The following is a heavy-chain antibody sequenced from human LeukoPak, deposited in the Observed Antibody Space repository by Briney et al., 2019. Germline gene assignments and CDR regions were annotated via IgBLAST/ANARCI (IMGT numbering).Heavy chain of an antibody. D-gene: IGHD3-16*02. J-gene: IGHJ4*02. CDR1: GFTFSSYG. CDR2: ISYDGSNK. Sequence: PGGSLRLSCAASGFTFSSYGMHWVRQAPGKGLEWVAVISYDGSNKYYADSVKGRFTISRDNSKNTLYLQMNSLRAEDTAVHYCASNSQYDYIWGSYREYFDYWGQGTLVTVSS. V-gene: IGHV3-30*03. CDR3: ASNSQYDYIWGSYREYFDY.